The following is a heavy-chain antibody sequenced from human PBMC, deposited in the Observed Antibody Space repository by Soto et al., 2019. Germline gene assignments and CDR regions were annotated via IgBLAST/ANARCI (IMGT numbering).Heavy chain of an antibody. J-gene: IGHJ4*02. V-gene: IGHV1-24*01. Sequence: ASVKVSCKVSGYTLTELSMHWVRQAPGKGLEWMGGFDPEDGETIYAQKFQGRVTMTEDTSTDTAYMELSSLRSEDTAVYYCATGPVRVVAATADPIDYWGQGTLVTVSS. D-gene: IGHD2-15*01. CDR1: GYTLTELS. CDR3: ATGPVRVVAATADPIDY. CDR2: FDPEDGET.